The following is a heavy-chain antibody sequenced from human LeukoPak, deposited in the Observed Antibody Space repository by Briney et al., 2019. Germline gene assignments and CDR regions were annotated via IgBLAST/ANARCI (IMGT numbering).Heavy chain of an antibody. D-gene: IGHD3-9*01. CDR2: IYYSGST. CDR1: GGSISSYY. V-gene: IGHV4-59*01. CDR3: ARASPDILTGYYLDY. Sequence: KPSETLSLTCTVSGGSISSYYWSWIRQPPGKGLEWIGYIYYSGSTNYNPSLKSRVTISVDTSKNQFSLKLSSVTAADTAVYYCARASPDILTGYYLDYWGQGTLVTVSS. J-gene: IGHJ4*02.